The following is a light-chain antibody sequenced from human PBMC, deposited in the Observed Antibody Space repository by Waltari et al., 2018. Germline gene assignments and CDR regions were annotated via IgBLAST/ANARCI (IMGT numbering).Light chain of an antibody. J-gene: IGKJ4*01. CDR1: QSVSSY. Sequence: IVLTQSPATLSLSPGERATLSCRASQSVSSYLVWYQQKPGQAPRLLIDNASSTATGIPARVSGSGSGADFTLTISSRGPEDFAVYYCEQRSTWPLTFGGGTKVEVK. CDR3: EQRSTWPLT. CDR2: NAS. V-gene: IGKV3-11*01.